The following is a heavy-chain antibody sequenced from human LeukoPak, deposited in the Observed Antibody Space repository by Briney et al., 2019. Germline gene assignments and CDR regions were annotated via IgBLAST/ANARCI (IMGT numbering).Heavy chain of an antibody. D-gene: IGHD3-22*01. V-gene: IGHV1-46*01. CDR1: GYTFTSYY. CDR3: ARAAWFYDSSGYYFDY. J-gene: IGHJ4*02. CDR2: INPSGGST. Sequence: ASVKVSCRASGYTFTSYYMRWVRQAPGQGLEWMGIINPSGGSTSYAQKFQGRVTMTRDTSTSTVYMELSSLRSEDTAVYYCARAAWFYDSSGYYFDYWGQGTLVTVSS.